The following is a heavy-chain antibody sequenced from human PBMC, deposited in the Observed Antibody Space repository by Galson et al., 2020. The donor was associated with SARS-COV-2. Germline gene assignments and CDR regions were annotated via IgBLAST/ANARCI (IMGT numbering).Heavy chain of an antibody. Sequence: GGSLRLSCAASGFTFSSYGMHWVRQAPGKGLEWEAVIWYDGSNKYYADSVKGRFTISRDNSKNTLYLQMNSLRAEDTAVYYCAKALYSYGYAAPHNLFDYWGEGTLVTVSS. J-gene: IGHJ4*02. CDR3: AKALYSYGYAAPHNLFDY. CDR1: GFTFSSYG. CDR2: IWYDGSNK. D-gene: IGHD5-18*01. V-gene: IGHV3-33*06.